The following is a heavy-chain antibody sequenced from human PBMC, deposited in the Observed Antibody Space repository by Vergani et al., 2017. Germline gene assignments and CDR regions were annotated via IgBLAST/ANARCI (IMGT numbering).Heavy chain of an antibody. CDR1: GGTFSSYA. CDR3: ASSARVEMATIAAVGAFDI. Sequence: QVQLVQSGAEVKKPGSSVKVSCKASGGTFSSYAISWVRQAPGQGLEWMGGIIPIFGTANYAQKFQGRVTITADESTSTAYMELSSLRSEDTAVYYCASSARVEMATIAAVGAFDIWGQGTMVTVSS. D-gene: IGHD5-24*01. CDR2: IIPIFGTA. V-gene: IGHV1-69*01. J-gene: IGHJ3*02.